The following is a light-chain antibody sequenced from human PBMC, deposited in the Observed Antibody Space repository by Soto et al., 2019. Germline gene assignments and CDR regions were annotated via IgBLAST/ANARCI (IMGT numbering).Light chain of an antibody. CDR2: AAS. Sequence: DIPMTQSPSSLSASVGDRVTITCRASQSISSYLNWYQQKPGKAPKLLIYAASSLQSGVPSRFSGSGSGTDSTLTISSLQHEDFATYYCQQSYSTPWTFGQGTKAEIK. CDR3: QQSYSTPWT. V-gene: IGKV1-39*01. CDR1: QSISSY. J-gene: IGKJ1*01.